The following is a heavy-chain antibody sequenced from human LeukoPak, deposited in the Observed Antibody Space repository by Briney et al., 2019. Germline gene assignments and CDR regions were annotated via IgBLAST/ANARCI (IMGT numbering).Heavy chain of an antibody. CDR1: GGTFSSYA. D-gene: IGHD3-10*01. CDR3: AREGAEVSGAFDI. J-gene: IGHJ3*02. Sequence: SVKVSCTASGGTFSSYAISWVRQAPGQGLEWMGGIIPIFGTANYAQKFQGRVTITADESTSTAYMELSSLRSEDTAVYYCAREGAEVSGAFDIWGQGTMVTVSS. CDR2: IIPIFGTA. V-gene: IGHV1-69*01.